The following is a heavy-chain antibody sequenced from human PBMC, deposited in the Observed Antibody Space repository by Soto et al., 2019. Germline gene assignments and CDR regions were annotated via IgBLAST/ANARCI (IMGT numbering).Heavy chain of an antibody. Sequence: SETLSLTCAVYGGSFSGYYWSWIRQPPGKGLEWIGEINHSGSTNYNPSLKSRVTISVDTSKNQFSLKLSSVTAADTAVYYCARGQRYFDWLLWAFDYWGQGTLVTVSS. CDR1: GGSFSGYY. CDR3: ARGQRYFDWLLWAFDY. V-gene: IGHV4-34*01. D-gene: IGHD3-9*01. CDR2: INHSGST. J-gene: IGHJ4*02.